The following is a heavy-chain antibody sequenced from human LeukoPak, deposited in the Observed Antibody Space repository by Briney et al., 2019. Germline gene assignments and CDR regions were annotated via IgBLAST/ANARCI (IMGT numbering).Heavy chain of an antibody. Sequence: SETLSLTCTVSGGSISSFYWSWIRQPPGKGLEYIGYISYSGTTSYNPSLKSRVTISVDSSKNQFSLKLTSVTAADTAVYYCARDKGLPQAFDIWGQGTMVTVSS. V-gene: IGHV4-59*01. CDR2: ISYSGTT. J-gene: IGHJ3*02. D-gene: IGHD5/OR15-5a*01. CDR1: GGSISSFY. CDR3: ARDKGLPQAFDI.